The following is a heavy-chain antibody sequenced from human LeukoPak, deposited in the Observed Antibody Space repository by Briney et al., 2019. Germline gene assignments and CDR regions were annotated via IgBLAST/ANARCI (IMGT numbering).Heavy chain of an antibody. Sequence: SVKVSCKASGGTFSSYAISWARQAPGQGLEWMGGIIPIFGTANYAQKFQGRVTITTDESTSTAYMELSSLRSEDTAVYYCARGPYDSSGYYYSFDHWGQGTLVTVSS. J-gene: IGHJ4*02. CDR1: GGTFSSYA. D-gene: IGHD3-22*01. V-gene: IGHV1-69*05. CDR2: IIPIFGTA. CDR3: ARGPYDSSGYYYSFDH.